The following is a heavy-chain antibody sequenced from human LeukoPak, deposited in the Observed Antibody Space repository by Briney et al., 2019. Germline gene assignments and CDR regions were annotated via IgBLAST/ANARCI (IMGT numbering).Heavy chain of an antibody. Sequence: PGGSLRLSCAASGFTFSSYAMSWVREAPGKGLEWVSTVSGSDGSTYYPDSVKGRFTISREDSKNTLYLQMNSLRAEDTAVYYCAKEVLLSYGDYTYVDYWGQGTLVTVSS. V-gene: IGHV3-23*01. J-gene: IGHJ4*02. D-gene: IGHD4-17*01. CDR2: VSGSDGST. CDR1: GFTFSSYA. CDR3: AKEVLLSYGDYTYVDY.